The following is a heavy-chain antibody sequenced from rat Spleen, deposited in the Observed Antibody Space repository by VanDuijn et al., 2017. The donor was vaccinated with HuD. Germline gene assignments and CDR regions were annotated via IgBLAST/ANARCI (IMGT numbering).Heavy chain of an antibody. J-gene: IGHJ3*01. CDR1: GFSLTDYH. D-gene: IGHD1-4*01. V-gene: IGHV2S12*01. Sequence: QVQLKESGPGLVQPSQTLSLTCTVSGFSLTDYHVSWVRQPPGKGLEWIAAVSSGGNTYYDSTLKSRLSISRDTSKSQVFLKMNSLQTEDTAIYFCIREGLPGYNSHWFVYWGQGTLVTVSS. CDR2: VSSGGNT. CDR3: IREGLPGYNSHWFVY.